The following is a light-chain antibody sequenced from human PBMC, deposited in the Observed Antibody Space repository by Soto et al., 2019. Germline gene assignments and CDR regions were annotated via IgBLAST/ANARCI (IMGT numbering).Light chain of an antibody. V-gene: IGLV2-14*01. CDR3: SSYTSSSTDVV. Sequence: QSALTQPASVSGSPGQAITISCTGTSSDVGGYNYVSWYQQHPGKAPKLMIYDVSNRPSGVSNRFSGSKSGNTASLTISGLQADDEADYYCSSYTSSSTDVVFGGGTKLPS. CDR1: SSDVGGYNY. J-gene: IGLJ2*01. CDR2: DVS.